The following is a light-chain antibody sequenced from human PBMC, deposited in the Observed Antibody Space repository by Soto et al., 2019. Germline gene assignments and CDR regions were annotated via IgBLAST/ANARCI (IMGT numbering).Light chain of an antibody. V-gene: IGKV3-20*01. CDR2: GVS. Sequence: EVVLTQSPGTLSLSPGESATLSCRASQSVSSNYLAWYQQKPGQAPRLLIYGVSTRATGIPDRFSGSGSGTDFSLTISRLEPEDFALYYCQQYFTSPLPFGGGTKLDIK. CDR3: QQYFTSPLP. J-gene: IGKJ4*01. CDR1: QSVSSNY.